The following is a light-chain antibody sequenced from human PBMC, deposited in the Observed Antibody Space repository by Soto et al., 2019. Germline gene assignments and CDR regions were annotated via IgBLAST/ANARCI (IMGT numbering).Light chain of an antibody. J-gene: IGLJ3*02. Sequence: QLVLTQPPSASASLGASVKLTCTLSSGHNSYAIAWHQQQPEKGPRYLMKLNSDGSHSKGDGIPDRFSGSSSGAERYLTISSRQSEDEADYNCQTWSTDIRVFGGGTKLTVL. CDR3: QTWSTDIRV. CDR2: LNSDGSH. CDR1: SGHNSYA. V-gene: IGLV4-69*01.